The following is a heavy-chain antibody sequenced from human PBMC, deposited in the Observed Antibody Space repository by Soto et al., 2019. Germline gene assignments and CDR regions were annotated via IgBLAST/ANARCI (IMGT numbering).Heavy chain of an antibody. J-gene: IGHJ4*02. CDR1: GGSISSGGYS. CDR2: IYHSGST. D-gene: IGHD3-3*01. Sequence: SETLSLTCAVSGGSISSGGYSWSWIRQPPGKGLEWIGYIYHSGSTYYNPSLKSRVTISVDRSKNQFSLKLSSVTAADTAVYYCARSWYYDFWSGIFDYWGQGTLVTVSS. V-gene: IGHV4-30-2*01. CDR3: ARSWYYDFWSGIFDY.